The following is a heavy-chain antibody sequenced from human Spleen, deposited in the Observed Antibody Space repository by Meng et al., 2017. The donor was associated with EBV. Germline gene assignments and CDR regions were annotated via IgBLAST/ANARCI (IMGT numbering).Heavy chain of an antibody. Sequence: EGQLLESGGGSVQPGGSLRLSCAASGFTFSRYPMSWVRQAPGKGLEWVSGISGSGGSTYYANSVKGRFTISRDNSKNTLFLQLNSLRAEDTAIYFCASKGDGTSDYWGQGTLVTVSS. V-gene: IGHV3-23*01. D-gene: IGHD1-1*01. J-gene: IGHJ4*02. CDR3: ASKGDGTSDY. CDR2: ISGSGGST. CDR1: GFTFSRYP.